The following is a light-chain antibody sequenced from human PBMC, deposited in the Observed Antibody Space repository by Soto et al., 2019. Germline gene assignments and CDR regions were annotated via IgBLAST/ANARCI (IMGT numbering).Light chain of an antibody. Sequence: EIVLTQSPDTLSLSPGERATLSCRASQSVSNYLGWYQQKPGQAPRLLVYDASNRATGIPPRFSGSGSGTDFPLTISSLEPEDFAVYYCQQRSNWPHTFGQGTKLEI. CDR3: QQRSNWPHT. CDR1: QSVSNY. J-gene: IGKJ2*01. CDR2: DAS. V-gene: IGKV3-11*01.